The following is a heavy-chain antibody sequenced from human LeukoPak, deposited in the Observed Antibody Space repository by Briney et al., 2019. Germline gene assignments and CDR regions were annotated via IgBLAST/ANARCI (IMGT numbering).Heavy chain of an antibody. CDR3: ARGITIFGVVTHNWFDP. Sequence: GASVKVSCKASGYTFTGYYMHWVRQAPGQGLEWMGWINPNSGNTGYAQKFQGRVTITRNTSISTAYMELSSLRSEDTAVYYCARGITIFGVVTHNWFDPWGQGTLVTVSS. J-gene: IGHJ5*02. V-gene: IGHV1-8*03. CDR1: GYTFTGYY. CDR2: INPNSGNT. D-gene: IGHD3-3*01.